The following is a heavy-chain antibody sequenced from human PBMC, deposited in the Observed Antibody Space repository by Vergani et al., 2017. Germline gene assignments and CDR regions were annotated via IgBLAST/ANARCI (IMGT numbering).Heavy chain of an antibody. V-gene: IGHV4-61*02. CDR1: GGSISSGSYY. CDR3: ARGVYNWNYVRWFDP. J-gene: IGHJ5*02. CDR2: IYTSGST. D-gene: IGHD1-7*01. Sequence: QVQLQESGPGLVKPSQTLSLTCTVSGGSISSGSYYWSWIRQPAGKGLEWIGRIYTSGSTNYNPSLKSRVTISVDTSKNQFSRKLSSVTADDTDVYYWARGVYNWNYVRWFDPWGQGTLVTVSS.